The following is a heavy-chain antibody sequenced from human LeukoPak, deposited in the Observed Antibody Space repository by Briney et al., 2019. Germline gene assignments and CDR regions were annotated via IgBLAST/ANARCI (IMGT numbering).Heavy chain of an antibody. D-gene: IGHD3-22*01. CDR1: GFTFSSSA. J-gene: IGHJ3*02. V-gene: IGHV3-23*01. CDR3: AKGADTSGYMNAFDI. CDR2: ISAGGGGT. Sequence: PGGSLRLSCAASGFTFSSSAMSWVRQAPGKGLEWVSAISAGGGGTYFADSLKGRFTISRDNSKNILYLQMNSLRADGTAVCYCAKGADTSGYMNAFDIWGQGTMVTVSS.